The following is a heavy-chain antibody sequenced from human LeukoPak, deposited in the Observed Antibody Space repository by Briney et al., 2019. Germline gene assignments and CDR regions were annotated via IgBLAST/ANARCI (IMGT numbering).Heavy chain of an antibody. CDR2: ISGSGGST. Sequence: QPGGSLRLSCAASGFTFSSYAMSWVRQAPGKGLEWVSAISGSGGSTYYADSVKGRFTISRDNSKKPLSLQMNSLRAEDTAVYYCAMRSGYCSSTSCYRQELFDYWGQGTLVTVSS. CDR3: AMRSGYCSSTSCYRQELFDY. D-gene: IGHD2-2*02. CDR1: GFTFSSYA. J-gene: IGHJ4*02. V-gene: IGHV3-23*01.